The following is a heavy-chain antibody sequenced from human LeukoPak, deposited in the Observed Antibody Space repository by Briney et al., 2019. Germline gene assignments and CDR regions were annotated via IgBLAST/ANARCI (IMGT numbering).Heavy chain of an antibody. Sequence: GASVKVSCKASGGTFSSYAISWVRQAPGQGLEWMGGIIPISGTANYAQKIQGRVTITADKITSTAYMELSSLRSEDTAVYYCARDRQAGGTFDFDYWGQGTLVTVSS. CDR2: IIPISGTA. J-gene: IGHJ4*02. CDR1: GGTFSSYA. V-gene: IGHV1-69*06. CDR3: ARDRQAGGTFDFDY. D-gene: IGHD1-26*01.